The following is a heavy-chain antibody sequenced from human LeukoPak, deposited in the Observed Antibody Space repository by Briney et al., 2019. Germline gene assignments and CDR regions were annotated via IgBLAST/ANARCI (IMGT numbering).Heavy chain of an antibody. CDR1: GYTFTGYY. CDR3: ARAHRQLERLGRYYFDY. D-gene: IGHD1-1*01. CDR2: IIPIFGTA. Sequence: GASVKVSCKASGYTFTGYYMHWVRQAPGQGLEWMGGIIPIFGTANYAQKFQGRVTITADESTSTAYMELSSLRSEDTAVYYCARAHRQLERLGRYYFDYWGQGTLVTVSS. J-gene: IGHJ4*02. V-gene: IGHV1-69*13.